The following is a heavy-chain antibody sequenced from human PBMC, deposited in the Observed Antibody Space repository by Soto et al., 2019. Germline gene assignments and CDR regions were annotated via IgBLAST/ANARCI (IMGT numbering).Heavy chain of an antibody. Sequence: QVQLQESGPGQVKPSETLSLTYTVSGDSISDYFYWSWIRQPAGKGLEWIGRIYTDGTTKYNPSLKSRVTLSLDKSQNQISLRLSSVTAADTAVYYFAREVRRGCTGIFDQWGRGSRVTVSS. CDR3: AREVRRGCTGIFDQ. CDR2: IYTDGTT. CDR1: GDSISDYFY. V-gene: IGHV4-4*07. J-gene: IGHJ4*02. D-gene: IGHD6-19*01.